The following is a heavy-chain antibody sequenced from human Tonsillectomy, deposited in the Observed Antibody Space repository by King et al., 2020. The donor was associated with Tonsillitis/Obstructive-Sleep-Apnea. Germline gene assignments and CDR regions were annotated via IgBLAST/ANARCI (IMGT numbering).Heavy chain of an antibody. J-gene: IGHJ4*02. CDR2: IIPILGIA. D-gene: IGHD6-6*01. Sequence: QLVQSGAEVKKPGSSVKVSCKASGGTFSSYAISWVRQAPGQGLEWMGRIIPILGIANYAQKFQGRVTITADKSTSTAYMELSSLRSEDTAVYYCAREDEYSSPYYFDSWGQGTLVTVSS. V-gene: IGHV1-69*04. CDR3: AREDEYSSPYYFDS. CDR1: GGTFSSYA.